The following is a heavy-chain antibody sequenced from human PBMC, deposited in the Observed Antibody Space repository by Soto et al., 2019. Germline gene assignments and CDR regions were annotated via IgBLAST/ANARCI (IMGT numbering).Heavy chain of an antibody. J-gene: IGHJ4*02. D-gene: IGHD3-22*01. V-gene: IGHV1-69*01. CDR1: GYTFSSYA. CDR3: ARRLYYYDSSGQWDY. CDR2: IIPIFGTA. Sequence: QVQLVQSGAEVKKPGASVKVSCKASGYTFSSYAISWVRQAPGQGLEWMGGIIPIFGTANYAQKFQGRVTITADESTITAYMELSSLRSEDTAVYYCARRLYYYDSSGQWDYWGQGTLVTVSS.